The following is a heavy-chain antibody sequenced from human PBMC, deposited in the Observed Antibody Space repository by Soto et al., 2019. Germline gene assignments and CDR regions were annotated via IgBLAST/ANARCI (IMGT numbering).Heavy chain of an antibody. J-gene: IGHJ6*02. CDR3: ASGGSGSTAYYYGMDV. CDR2: ISYDGSNK. CDR1: GFTFSSYA. Sequence: GGSLRLSCASSGFTFSSYAMHWVCQAPGKGLEWVAVISYDGSNKYYADSVKGRFTISRDNSKNTLYLQMNSLRAEDTAVYYCASGGSGSTAYYYGMDVWGQGTTVTVSS. D-gene: IGHD3-10*01. V-gene: IGHV3-30-3*01.